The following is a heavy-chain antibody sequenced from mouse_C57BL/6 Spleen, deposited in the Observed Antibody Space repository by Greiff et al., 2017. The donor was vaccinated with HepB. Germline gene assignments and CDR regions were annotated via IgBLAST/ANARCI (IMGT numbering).Heavy chain of an antibody. V-gene: IGHV14-4*01. CDR1: GFNIKDDY. CDR2: IDPENGDT. Sequence: VQLQQSGAELVRPGASVKLSCTASGFNIKDDYMHWVKQRPEQGLEWIGWIDPENGDTEYASKFQGKATITADTSSNTAYLQLSSLTSEDTAVYYCTIYRHDGYPFAYWGQGTLVTVSA. CDR3: TIYRHDGYPFAY. D-gene: IGHD2-3*01. J-gene: IGHJ3*01.